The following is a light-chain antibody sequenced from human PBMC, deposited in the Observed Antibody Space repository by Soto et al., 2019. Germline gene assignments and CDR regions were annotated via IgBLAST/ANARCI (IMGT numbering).Light chain of an antibody. CDR2: DVS. V-gene: IGLV2-14*01. CDR1: SGDVGGYNY. Sequence: QSALTQPASVSGSPGQSITISCTGTSGDVGGYNYVSWYQQHPGKAPKLMIYDVSIRPSGVSDRFSGSTSGNTASLTISGLQAEDEADFYCSSYTSSSAVVFGGGTKLTVL. CDR3: SSYTSSSAVV. J-gene: IGLJ3*02.